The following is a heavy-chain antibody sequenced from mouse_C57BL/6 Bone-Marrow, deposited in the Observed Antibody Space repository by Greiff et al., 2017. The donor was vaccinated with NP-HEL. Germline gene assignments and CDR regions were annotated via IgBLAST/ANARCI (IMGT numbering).Heavy chain of an antibody. Sequence: VQLQQSGPELVKPGASVKISCKASGYTFTDYYMNWVKQSHGKSLEWIGDINPNNGGTSYNQKFKGKATLTVDKSSSTAYMELRSLTSEDSAVYYCARNYSNLYYAMDYWGQGTSVTVSS. J-gene: IGHJ4*01. D-gene: IGHD2-5*01. CDR3: ARNYSNLYYAMDY. V-gene: IGHV1-26*01. CDR2: INPNNGGT. CDR1: GYTFTDYY.